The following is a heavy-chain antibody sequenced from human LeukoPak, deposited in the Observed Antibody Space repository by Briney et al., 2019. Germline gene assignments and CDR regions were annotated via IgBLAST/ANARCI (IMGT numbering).Heavy chain of an antibody. J-gene: IGHJ4*02. CDR1: GFTFGDYA. Sequence: GGSLRLSCTASGFTFGDYAMSWVRQAPGKGLEWVGFIRSKTYEGTTEYAASVKGRFTISRDDSKSLTYLQLNSLKTDDTAVYYCTRGQYSGYYEDYWGQGSLVTVSS. D-gene: IGHD3-22*01. V-gene: IGHV3-49*04. CDR3: TRGQYSGYYEDY. CDR2: IRSKTYEGTT.